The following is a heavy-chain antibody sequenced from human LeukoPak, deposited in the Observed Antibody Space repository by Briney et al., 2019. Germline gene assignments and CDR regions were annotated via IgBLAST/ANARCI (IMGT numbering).Heavy chain of an antibody. CDR2: ISPSSSTR. V-gene: IGHV3-48*02. J-gene: IGHJ3*02. Sequence: PGGSLRLSCVASGFAFSRSGMNWVRQAPGKGLEWLSCISPSSSTRHYADSVKGRLIISRDNAKNSLYLQVNSLTEEDTAVYYCARGSYSDAFDIWGQGTMVTVSS. CDR3: ARGSYSDAFDI. CDR1: GFAFSRSG. D-gene: IGHD1-26*01.